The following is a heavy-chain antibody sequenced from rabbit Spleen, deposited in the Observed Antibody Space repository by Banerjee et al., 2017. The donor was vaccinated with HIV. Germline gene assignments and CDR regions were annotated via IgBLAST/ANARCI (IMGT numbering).Heavy chain of an antibody. CDR1: GIDFSSFYY. CDR3: ARSDGAGGGYTTLAL. Sequence: QQQLMESGGGLVQPEGTLTLTCKASGIDFSSFYYMCWVRQAPGKGLELIACIVGSSSGFTYSATWAKGRFTCSKTSSTTVTLQMTNLTGADTATYFCARSDGAGGGYTTLALWGPGTLVTVS. V-gene: IGHV1S45*01. D-gene: IGHD8-1*01. J-gene: IGHJ4*01. CDR2: IVGSSSGFT.